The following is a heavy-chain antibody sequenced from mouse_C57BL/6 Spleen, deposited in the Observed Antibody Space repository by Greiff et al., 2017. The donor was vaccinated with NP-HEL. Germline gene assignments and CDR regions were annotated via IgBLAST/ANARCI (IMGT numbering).Heavy chain of an antibody. Sequence: EVQLQQSGAELVRPGASVTLSCKASGYTFTDYEMHWVKQTPVHGLEWIGRIDPANGNTKYAPKFQGKATITADTSSNTAYLQLSSLTSEDTAIYYCARRYYGSSWGYWGQGTTLTVSS. D-gene: IGHD1-1*01. J-gene: IGHJ2*01. CDR1: GYTFTDYE. V-gene: IGHV14-3*01. CDR2: IDPANGNT. CDR3: ARRYYGSSWGY.